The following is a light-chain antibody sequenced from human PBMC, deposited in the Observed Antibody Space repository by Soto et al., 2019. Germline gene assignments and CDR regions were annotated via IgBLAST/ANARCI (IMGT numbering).Light chain of an antibody. CDR2: RAS. J-gene: IGKJ5*01. CDR1: QSVSNW. V-gene: IGKV1-5*03. CDR3: QQYDRSIT. Sequence: DIQMTQSPSTLSASVGDRVNITCRASQSVSNWLAWYRQKPGKAPKLLIYRASNLQSGVPSRFSGSGYGAEFSLTISSLQSDDFAVYYCQQYDRSITFGQGTRLEIK.